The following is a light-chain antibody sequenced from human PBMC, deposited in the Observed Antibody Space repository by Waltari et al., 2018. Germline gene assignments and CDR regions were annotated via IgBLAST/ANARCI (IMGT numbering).Light chain of an antibody. CDR1: SSDVGNYNL. J-gene: IGLJ2*01. Sequence: QSALTQPASVSGSPGQSITISCTGTSSDVGNYNLFSWYQKHPGKAPKLMIYEVNKRPSGASNRFAGSKSGNTASLTISGLQAEDEADYYCSSYAGSNTYMIFGGGTKLTVL. V-gene: IGLV2-23*02. CDR3: SSYAGSNTYMI. CDR2: EVN.